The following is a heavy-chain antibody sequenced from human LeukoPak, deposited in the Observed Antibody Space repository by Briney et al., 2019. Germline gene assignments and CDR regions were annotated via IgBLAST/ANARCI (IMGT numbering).Heavy chain of an antibody. CDR1: GITLSNYG. Sequence: GGSLRLSCAVSGITLSNYGMSWVRQAPGKGLEWVSGINWNGGSTGYADSVKGRFTISRDNAKNSLFLQMSSLRVEDTAVYYCARTMGRGPGGHFDYWGQGTLVTVSS. CDR3: ARTMGRGPGGHFDY. V-gene: IGHV3-20*04. J-gene: IGHJ4*02. CDR2: INWNGGST. D-gene: IGHD3-10*01.